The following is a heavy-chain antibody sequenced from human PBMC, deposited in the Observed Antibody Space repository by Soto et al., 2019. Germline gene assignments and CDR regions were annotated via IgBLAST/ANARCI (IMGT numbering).Heavy chain of an antibody. CDR3: ATYTSPYTSGSFDH. D-gene: IGHD3-10*01. CDR2: MSGTGNTI. J-gene: IGHJ4*02. CDR1: GFIFSGYY. V-gene: IGHV3-11*01. Sequence: VGSLRLSCAASGFIFSGYYMSWVRQAPGKGLECLAYMSGTGNTIYYADSVQARFSISRDNAKKSLFLQMDDLRAEDTALYYCATYTSPYTSGSFDHWGQGTLVTVSS.